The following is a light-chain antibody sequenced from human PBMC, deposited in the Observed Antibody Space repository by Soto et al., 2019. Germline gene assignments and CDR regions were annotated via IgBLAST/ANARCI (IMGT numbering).Light chain of an antibody. CDR3: QQYHSFPLT. CDR1: QSVLYSSNNRNH. J-gene: IGKJ4*01. V-gene: IGKV4-1*01. CDR2: WAS. Sequence: DIVMTQSPDSLAVSLGERATINCKSSQSVLYSSNNRNHLGWYQQKAGQPPKLLIYWASTRESGVPDRFSGSGSGTDFTLTISSLQAEDVAVYYCQQYHSFPLTFGGGTKVEIK.